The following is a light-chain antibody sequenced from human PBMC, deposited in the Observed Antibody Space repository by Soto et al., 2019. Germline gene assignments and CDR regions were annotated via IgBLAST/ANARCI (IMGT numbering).Light chain of an antibody. V-gene: IGLV2-14*01. Sequence: QSVLTQPASVSGSPGQSITISCTGTSSDVGGYNYVSWSQHHPGKAPKLMIYEVSHRPSGVSNRFSGSKSGNTASLTISRLQAEDEADYYCSSYTTTNTYVFGTGTKVTVL. CDR2: EVS. CDR1: SSDVGGYNY. CDR3: SSYTTTNTYV. J-gene: IGLJ1*01.